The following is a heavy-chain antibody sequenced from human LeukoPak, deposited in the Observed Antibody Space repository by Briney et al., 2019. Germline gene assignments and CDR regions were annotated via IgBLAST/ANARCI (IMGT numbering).Heavy chain of an antibody. D-gene: IGHD4-17*01. CDR3: ARGGYQLLIDYGDSHCFDY. CDR2: ISSSGSYI. CDR1: GFTFSSYS. V-gene: IGHV3-21*01. J-gene: IGHJ4*02. Sequence: GGSLRLSCAASGFTFSSYSMNWVRQAPGKGLEWVSSISSSGSYIYYADSVKGRFTISRDNAKNSLYLQMNSLRAEDTAVYYCARGGYQLLIDYGDSHCFDYWGQGTLVTVSS.